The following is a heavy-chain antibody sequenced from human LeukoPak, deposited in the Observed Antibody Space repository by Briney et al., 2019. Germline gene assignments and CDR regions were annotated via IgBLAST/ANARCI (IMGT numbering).Heavy chain of an antibody. Sequence: PVGSLCLSRAASGFTFSSYSMNWVRQAPGKGLEWVSSISSSSSYIYDADSVKGRFTISRDNAKTSLYLHMNSLRAEDTAVYYCARSIAVTGSNFDYWGKGTVDPVSS. D-gene: IGHD6-19*01. CDR2: ISSSSSYI. J-gene: IGHJ4*02. CDR1: GFTFSSYS. V-gene: IGHV3-21*01. CDR3: ARSIAVTGSNFDY.